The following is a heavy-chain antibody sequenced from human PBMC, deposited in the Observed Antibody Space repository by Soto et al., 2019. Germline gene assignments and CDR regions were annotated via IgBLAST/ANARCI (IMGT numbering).Heavy chain of an antibody. J-gene: IGHJ4*02. Sequence: QVQLVESGGGVVQPGTSLRLSCAASGFTFSSYGMQWVRQAPGKRLEWVANTLHDGSNDYYVDSVKGRFTISRDNSKKTMYLQMNSLRSEDTAVYYCATYYDSSGPPRSYYLDYWGQGTLVTVSS. V-gene: IGHV3-30*03. CDR3: ATYYDSSGPPRSYYLDY. CDR1: GFTFSSYG. D-gene: IGHD3-22*01. CDR2: TLHDGSND.